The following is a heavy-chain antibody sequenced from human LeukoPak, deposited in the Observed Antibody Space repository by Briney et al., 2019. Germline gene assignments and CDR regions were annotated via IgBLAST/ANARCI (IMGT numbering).Heavy chain of an antibody. Sequence: KAGGSLRLLCAASGFTFSSYSVMWVREARGKGLVWVSSISSSRSYIYYADSVKGRFTISRDNAKNSLYLQMNSLRAEDTAVYYCARDYAGGWHHFDSWGQGALVTVSS. CDR3: ARDYAGGWHHFDS. D-gene: IGHD6-19*01. CDR2: ISSSRSYI. CDR1: GFTFSSYS. V-gene: IGHV3-21*01. J-gene: IGHJ4*02.